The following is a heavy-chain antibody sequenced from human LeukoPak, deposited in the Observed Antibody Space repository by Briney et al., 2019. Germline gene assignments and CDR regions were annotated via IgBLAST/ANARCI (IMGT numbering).Heavy chain of an antibody. J-gene: IGHJ4*02. CDR2: GTHDGVT. CDR3: ARGLNILDY. CDR1: GGSLSGNY. Sequence: PSETLSLTCAVHGGSLSGNYWSWIRQPPGKGLEWIGQGTHDGVTNYNPSLKSRVTISVGTPRNQVSLKVTSLTAADTAVYYCARGLNILDYWGQGTLVTVSS. V-gene: IGHV4-34*01.